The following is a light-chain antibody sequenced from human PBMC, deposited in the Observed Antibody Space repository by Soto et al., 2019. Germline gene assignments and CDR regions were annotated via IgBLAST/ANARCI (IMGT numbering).Light chain of an antibody. CDR1: SSDVGGYNY. J-gene: IGLJ1*01. V-gene: IGLV2-14*01. CDR2: DVS. CDR3: NSYTSSSTYV. Sequence: QSALTQPASVCRSPGQPNTITCTGTSSDVGGYNYVSWYQQHPGKAPKLMIYDVSNRPSGVSNRFSGSKSGNTASLTISGLQAEDEADYYCNSYTSSSTYVFGTGTKVTVL.